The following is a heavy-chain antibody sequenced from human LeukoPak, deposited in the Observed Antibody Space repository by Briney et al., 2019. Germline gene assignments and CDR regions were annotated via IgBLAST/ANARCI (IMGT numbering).Heavy chain of an antibody. Sequence: SETLSLTCAVYGGSFSGYYWSWIRQPPGKGLEWIGEINHSGSTSYNPSLKSRVTISVDTSKNQFSLKLSSVTAADTAVYYCARGPTDSSGYYYWFDPWGQGTLVTVSS. CDR1: GGSFSGYY. CDR3: ARGPTDSSGYYYWFDP. V-gene: IGHV4-34*01. CDR2: INHSGST. J-gene: IGHJ5*02. D-gene: IGHD3-22*01.